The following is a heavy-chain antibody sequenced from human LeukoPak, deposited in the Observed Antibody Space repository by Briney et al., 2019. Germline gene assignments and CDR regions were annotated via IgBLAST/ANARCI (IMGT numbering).Heavy chain of an antibody. J-gene: IGHJ5*01. CDR1: GFTFSDNY. V-gene: IGHV3-11*01. CDR3: ARDPPGSSTSFNGFDP. CDR2: ISGSGSTT. Sequence: GGSLRLSCAASGFTFSDNYMTWIRQAPGKGLEWLSHISGSGSTTYYADSVKGRFTISRDNVQNSLYLQMNSLRAEDTAVYYCARDPPGSSTSFNGFDPWGQGTWVTVSS. D-gene: IGHD2-2*01.